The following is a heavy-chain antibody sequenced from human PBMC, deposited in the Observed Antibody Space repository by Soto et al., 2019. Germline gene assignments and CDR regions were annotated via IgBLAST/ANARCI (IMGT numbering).Heavy chain of an antibody. CDR2: IYYSGST. CDR1: GGSISSYY. D-gene: IGHD3-10*01. J-gene: IGHJ4*02. CDR3: ARGVLWFGELLSQPYYFDY. V-gene: IGHV4-59*01. Sequence: ETLSLTCTVSGGSISSYYWSWIRQPPGKGLEWIGYIYYSGSTNYNPSLKSRVTISVDTSKNQFSLKLSSVTAADTAVYYCARGVLWFGELLSQPYYFDYWGQGTLVTVSS.